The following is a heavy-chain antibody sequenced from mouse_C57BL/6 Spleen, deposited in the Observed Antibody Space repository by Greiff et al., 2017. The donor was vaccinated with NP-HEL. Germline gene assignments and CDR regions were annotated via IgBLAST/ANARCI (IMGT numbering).Heavy chain of an antibody. D-gene: IGHD1-1*01. CDR2: IHPNSGST. CDR3: ARDYYGSSAFAY. J-gene: IGHJ3*01. CDR1: GYTFTSYW. Sequence: QVQLQQPGAELVKPGASVMLSCKASGYTFTSYWMHWVKQRLGQGLEWIGMIHPNSGSTNYNEKFKSKATLTVDKSSSTAYMQLSSLTSEDSAVYYCARDYYGSSAFAYWGQGTLVTVSA. V-gene: IGHV1-64*01.